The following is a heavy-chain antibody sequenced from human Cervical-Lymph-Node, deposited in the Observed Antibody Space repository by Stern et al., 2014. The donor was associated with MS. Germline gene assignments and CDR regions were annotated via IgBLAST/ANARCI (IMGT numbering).Heavy chain of an antibody. CDR3: ARHDQFLGGMDV. J-gene: IGHJ6*02. D-gene: IGHD3-3*01. CDR1: GASVSSGSYY. CDR2: VYYTGTP. V-gene: IGHV4-39*01. Sequence: QVQLQESGPGLVKPSETLSLTCTVSGASVSSGSYYWGWIRQSPGKRLEWIGDVYYTGTPYSNPSLSSRVTISIDTSNNHFFLHRPCVTATDTAVYYCARHDQFLGGMDVWGQGTTVTVSS.